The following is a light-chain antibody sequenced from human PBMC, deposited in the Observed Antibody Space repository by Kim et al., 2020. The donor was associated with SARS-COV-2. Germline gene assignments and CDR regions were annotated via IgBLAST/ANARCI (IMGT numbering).Light chain of an antibody. CDR2: PKN. CDR3: KSRDSSGNLLV. V-gene: IGLV3-19*01. J-gene: IGLJ2*01. Sequence: SSELTQDPAVSVALGQTVRITCHGDSLRNYYASWYQQKPGQAPVLVIYPKNNRPSGIPDRFSGSNSGNTASLTITGAQAEDEADYYCKSRDSSGNLLVFGGGTQLTVL. CDR1: SLRNYY.